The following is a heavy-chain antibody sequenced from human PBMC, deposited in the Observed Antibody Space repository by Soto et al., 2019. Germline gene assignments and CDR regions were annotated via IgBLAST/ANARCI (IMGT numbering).Heavy chain of an antibody. CDR3: ARGLNRIYIMNWLDT. Sequence: SQTHSDTRAGYIYSPYCSARVHHTHRKGVEWMGVVYPGDSDTKYSPSFQGHVTISADRSSSIAFLQGSSLKASDTAVYYCARGLNRIYIMNWLDTWGHGTLVAFS. V-gene: IGHV5-51*07. CDR2: VYPGDSDT. J-gene: IGHJ5*01. CDR1: GYIYSPYC. D-gene: IGHD3-16*01.